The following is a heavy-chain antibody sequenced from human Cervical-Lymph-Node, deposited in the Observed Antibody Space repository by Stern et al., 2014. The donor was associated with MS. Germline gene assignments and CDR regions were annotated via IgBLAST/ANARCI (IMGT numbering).Heavy chain of an antibody. CDR2: IGTAGDT. CDR1: GFTFSSYD. Sequence: EVQLVESGGGLVQPGGSLRLSCAASGFTFSSYDMHWVRQATGNGLEWVSAIGTAGDTYYPGSVKGRFTISRENAKNSLYLQMNSLRAGDTAVYYCARDMGDGYFDYWGQGTLVTVSS. J-gene: IGHJ4*02. V-gene: IGHV3-13*01. CDR3: ARDMGDGYFDY. D-gene: IGHD3-16*01.